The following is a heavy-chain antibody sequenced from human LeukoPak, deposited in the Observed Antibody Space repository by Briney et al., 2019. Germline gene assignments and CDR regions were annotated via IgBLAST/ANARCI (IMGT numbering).Heavy chain of an antibody. J-gene: IGHJ4*02. Sequence: GGSLRLSCAASGFTFSSYTMNWARQAPGKGLEWVSSISSSTTYIYYADSVKGRFTISRDNAKNSLYLQLNSLRAEDTAVYYCARGQDYYDSSGYYYALDFWGQGTLVTVSS. CDR3: ARGQDYYDSSGYYYALDF. CDR1: GFTFSSYT. CDR2: ISSSTTYI. V-gene: IGHV3-21*01. D-gene: IGHD3-22*01.